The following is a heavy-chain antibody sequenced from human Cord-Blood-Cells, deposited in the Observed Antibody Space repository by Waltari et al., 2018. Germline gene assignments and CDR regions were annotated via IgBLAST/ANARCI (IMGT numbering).Heavy chain of an antibody. J-gene: IGHJ4*02. Sequence: QVQLVQSGAEVKKPGASVKVSCKASGYTFTGYYMHWVRQAPGKGLEWMGWINPNSGGTNYAQKFQGRVTMTRDTSISTAYMELSRLRSDDTAVYYCARGPPKSKLGGRPFDYWGQGTLVTVSS. CDR3: ARGPPKSKLGGRPFDY. CDR2: INPNSGGT. CDR1: GYTFTGYY. D-gene: IGHD7-27*01. V-gene: IGHV1-2*02.